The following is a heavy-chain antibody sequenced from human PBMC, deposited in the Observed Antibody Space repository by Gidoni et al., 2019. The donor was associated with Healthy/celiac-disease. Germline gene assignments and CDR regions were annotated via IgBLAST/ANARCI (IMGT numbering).Heavy chain of an antibody. CDR3: ARYYDYVSEAFDI. CDR2: INAGNGNT. D-gene: IGHD3-16*01. CDR1: GYTYTSYA. Sequence: QVKHVKSGAEVKKPGASVKVSCKASGYTYTSYAMHWVRQAPGQRLEWMGWINAGNGNTKYSQKFQGRVTITRDTSASTAYMELSSLRSEDTAVYYCARYYDYVSEAFDIWGQGTMVTVSS. J-gene: IGHJ3*02. V-gene: IGHV1-3*01.